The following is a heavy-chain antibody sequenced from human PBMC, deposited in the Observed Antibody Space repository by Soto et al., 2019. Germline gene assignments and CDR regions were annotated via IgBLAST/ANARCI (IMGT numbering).Heavy chain of an antibody. CDR2: IYYSGST. Sequence: XETLSLTXTVSGGSISSYXXXXIXXXPGKXLEWIGHIYYSGSTHVHPSLKSRATISVDTSKNQFSLKLSSVTAADTAVYXCARSYSSYXFXXFDPWGQGTLVTVSS. CDR1: GGSISSYX. J-gene: IGHJ5*02. CDR3: ARSYSSYXFXXFDP. V-gene: IGHV4-59*01. D-gene: IGHD6-6*01.